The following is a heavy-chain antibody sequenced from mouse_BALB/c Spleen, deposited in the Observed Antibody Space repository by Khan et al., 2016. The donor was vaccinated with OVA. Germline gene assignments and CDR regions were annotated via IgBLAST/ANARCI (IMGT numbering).Heavy chain of an antibody. D-gene: IGHD2-1*01. Sequence: QVQLKESGPGLVAPSQSLSITCTVSGFSLTSYGVSWVRQPPGKGLEWLGAIWGAGSTNYYSALNSRLSISKDNSKSQVFLKLNSLQTADTSTYXCAKQNHGTRYAVDYWGQGTSVTVSS. J-gene: IGHJ4*01. CDR1: GFSLTSYG. V-gene: IGHV2-3*01. CDR3: AKQNHGTRYAVDY. CDR2: IWGAGST.